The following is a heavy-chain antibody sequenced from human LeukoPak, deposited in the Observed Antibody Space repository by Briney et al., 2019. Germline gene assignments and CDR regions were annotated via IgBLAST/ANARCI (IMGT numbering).Heavy chain of an antibody. D-gene: IGHD7-27*01. CDR3: ARDGLLGYFDL. J-gene: IGHJ2*01. CDR2: IWYDGSNK. Sequence: PGGSLRLSCAASGFTFSSYGMHWVRQAPGKGLEWVAVIWYDGSNKYYADSVKGRFTISRDNSKNTLYLQMDSLRAEDTAVYYCARDGLLGYFDLWGRGTLVTVSS. CDR1: GFTFSSYG. V-gene: IGHV3-33*01.